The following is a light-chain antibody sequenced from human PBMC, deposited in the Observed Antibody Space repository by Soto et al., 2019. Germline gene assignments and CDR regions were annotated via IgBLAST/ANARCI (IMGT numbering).Light chain of an antibody. CDR1: QSVSSTY. CDR3: QQYGSSRWT. Sequence: EIVLTQSPDTLSLFPGERATLSCRASQSVSSTYLAWYQQKPGQAPGPLISAASSRATGTPDRFSGSGSGTDFTLTISRLEPEAFAVYYCQQYGSSRWTFGQGTKV. V-gene: IGKV3-20*01. J-gene: IGKJ1*01. CDR2: AAS.